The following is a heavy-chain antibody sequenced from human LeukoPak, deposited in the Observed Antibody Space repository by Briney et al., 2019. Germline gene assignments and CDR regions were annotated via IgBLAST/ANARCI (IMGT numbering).Heavy chain of an antibody. CDR2: INHSGST. D-gene: IGHD6-6*01. Sequence: PSETLSLTCAVYGGSFSGYYWSWIRQPPGKGLEWIGEINHSGSTNYNPSLKSRVTISVDTSKNQFSLKLSSVTAADTAVYYCARGGDSSSSRANWFDPWGQGTLVTVSS. V-gene: IGHV4-34*01. CDR3: ARGGDSSSSRANWFDP. CDR1: GGSFSGYY. J-gene: IGHJ5*02.